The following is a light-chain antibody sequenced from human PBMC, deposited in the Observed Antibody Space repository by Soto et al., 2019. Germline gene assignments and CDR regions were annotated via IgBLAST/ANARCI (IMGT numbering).Light chain of an antibody. Sequence: QLVLTQPASVSGSPGQSITISCTGSSGDVGHYNYVSWYQQHPGKAPKLMIYEVSNRPSGVSNRFSGSKSGNTASLIISGLQAEDEADYYCTSYTTSRIWVFGGGTKLTVL. CDR2: EVS. CDR1: SGDVGHYNY. CDR3: TSYTTSRIWV. V-gene: IGLV2-14*01. J-gene: IGLJ3*02.